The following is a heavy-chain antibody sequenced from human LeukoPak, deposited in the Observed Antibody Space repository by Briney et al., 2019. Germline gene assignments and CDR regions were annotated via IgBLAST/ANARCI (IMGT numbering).Heavy chain of an antibody. CDR3: ARDYAPRYSSGWYGYFDY. V-gene: IGHV3-11*04. J-gene: IGHJ4*02. CDR2: ISSSGSTI. CDR1: GFTFSDYY. D-gene: IGHD6-19*01. Sequence: RGSLRLSCAASGFTFSDYYMSWIRQAPGKGLEWVSYISSSGSTIYYADSVKGRFTISRDNAKNSLYLQMNSLRAEDTAVHYCARDYAPRYSSGWYGYFDYWGQGTLVTVSS.